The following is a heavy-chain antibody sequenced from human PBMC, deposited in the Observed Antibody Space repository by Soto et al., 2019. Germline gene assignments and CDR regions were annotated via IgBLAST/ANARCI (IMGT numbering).Heavy chain of an antibody. Sequence: PLSLTCVVSGGSISGGGSYWSWIRQPPEKGLEWIGYIHHSGSTYYNPSLKSRVTISVDRSKNQLSLKLSSVTAADTAVFYCARLDGYNSFDYWGLGTLVTVSS. CDR3: ARLDGYNSFDY. CDR1: GGSISGGGSY. J-gene: IGHJ4*02. D-gene: IGHD5-12*01. CDR2: IHHSGST. V-gene: IGHV4-30-2*01.